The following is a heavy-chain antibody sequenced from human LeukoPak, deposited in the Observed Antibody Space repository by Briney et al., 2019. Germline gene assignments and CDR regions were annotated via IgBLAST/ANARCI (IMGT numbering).Heavy chain of an antibody. D-gene: IGHD3-10*01. CDR2: ISSSSSYI. CDR1: GFTFSSYS. J-gene: IGHJ6*03. CDR3: AREAYGYYYYYYMDV. Sequence: DPGGSLRLSCAASGFTFSSYSMNWVRQAPGKGLEWVSSISSSSSYIYYADSVKGRFTISRDNAKNSLYLQMNSLRAEDTAVYYCAREAYGYYYYYYMDVWGKGTTVTVSS. V-gene: IGHV3-21*01.